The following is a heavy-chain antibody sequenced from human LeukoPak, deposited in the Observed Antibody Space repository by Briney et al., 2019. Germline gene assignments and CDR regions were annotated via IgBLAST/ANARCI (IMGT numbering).Heavy chain of an antibody. Sequence: SETLSLTCTVSGGSIQTYYWSWIRQSPGKGLEWTGYIDYSGSTNYNPSLRSRVTMSIDTSKKQFSLKLTSVTAADTAVYYCARAGHNGYEIDYWGQGTLLTVSS. CDR3: ARAGHNGYEIDY. CDR2: IDYSGST. V-gene: IGHV4-59*01. D-gene: IGHD5-12*01. J-gene: IGHJ4*02. CDR1: GGSIQTYY.